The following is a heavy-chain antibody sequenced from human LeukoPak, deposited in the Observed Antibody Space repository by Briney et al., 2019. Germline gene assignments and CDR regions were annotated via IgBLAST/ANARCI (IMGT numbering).Heavy chain of an antibody. V-gene: IGHV3-23*01. Sequence: PGGSLRLSCAASGFTFSSDSMTWVRQAPGKGLEWVSTVSNSAVSTFYADPVKGRFSISRDNSKNTLYLHMSSLSAEDTAMYYCARDSFSTMWGPGTLATVSS. J-gene: IGHJ4*02. D-gene: IGHD2/OR15-2a*01. CDR3: ARDSFSTM. CDR2: VSNSAVST. CDR1: GFTFSSDS.